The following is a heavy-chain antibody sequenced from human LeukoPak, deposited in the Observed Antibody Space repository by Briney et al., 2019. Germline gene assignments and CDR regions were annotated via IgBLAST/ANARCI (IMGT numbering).Heavy chain of an antibody. J-gene: IGHJ4*02. CDR3: AIGLAPFDY. V-gene: IGHV4-61*05. Sequence: SETLSLTCTVSAGSISSSSYYWSWIRQPPGKGLEWIGYIYYSGSTNYNPSLKSRVTISVDTSKNQFSLKLSSVTAADTAVYYCAIGLAPFDYWGQGTLVTVSS. CDR2: IYYSGST. CDR1: AGSISSSSYY. D-gene: IGHD6-19*01.